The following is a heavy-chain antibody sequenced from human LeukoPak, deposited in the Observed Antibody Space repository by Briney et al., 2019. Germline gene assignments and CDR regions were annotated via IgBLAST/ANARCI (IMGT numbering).Heavy chain of an antibody. D-gene: IGHD5-18*01. CDR1: GGSISSYY. CDR3: ARVTTPAYGMDV. Sequence: SETLSLTCTVSGGSISSYYWSWIRQPPGKGLEWIGYIYYSGSTNYNPSLKSRVTISVDTSKNQFSLKLSSVTAADTAVYYCARVTTPAYGMDVWGQGTTVTVSS. J-gene: IGHJ6*02. CDR2: IYYSGST. V-gene: IGHV4-59*01.